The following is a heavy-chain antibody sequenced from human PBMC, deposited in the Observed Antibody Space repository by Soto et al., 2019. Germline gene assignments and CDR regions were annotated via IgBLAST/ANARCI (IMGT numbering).Heavy chain of an antibody. Sequence: GGSLRLSCAASGFTFSSYSMNWVRQAPGKGLEWVSSISSTSTYIYYVDSVKGRFTISRDNAENSLYLQMNSLRGEDTAVYYCVRLVDTARFDPWGQGTLVTVSS. V-gene: IGHV3-21*01. CDR3: VRLVDTARFDP. CDR2: ISSTSTYI. CDR1: GFTFSSYS. D-gene: IGHD5-18*01. J-gene: IGHJ5*02.